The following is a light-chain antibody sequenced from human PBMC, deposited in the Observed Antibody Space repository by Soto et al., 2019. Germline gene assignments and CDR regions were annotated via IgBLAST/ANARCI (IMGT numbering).Light chain of an antibody. V-gene: IGKV1D-13*01. Sequence: AIQLTQSPSSLSASVGDRVTITCRASQRISSALAWYQQKPGKAPKLLIYDASSLESGVPSRFSGSGSGTDFTLTISSLQPEDFATYYCQQFNNPLTFGGGTKVEIK. CDR3: QQFNNPLT. CDR1: QRISSA. CDR2: DAS. J-gene: IGKJ4*01.